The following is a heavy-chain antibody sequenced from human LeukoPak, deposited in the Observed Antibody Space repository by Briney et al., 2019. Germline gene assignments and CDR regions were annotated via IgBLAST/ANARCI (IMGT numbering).Heavy chain of an antibody. CDR3: ARVADCSGGSCYGGFTSEGAPIDY. V-gene: IGHV3-30-3*01. Sequence: GGSLRLSCAASGFTSSSYAMHWVRQAPGKGLEWVAVISYDGSNKYYADSVKGRFTISRDNSKNTLYLQMNSLRAEDTAVYYCARVADCSGGSCYGGFTSEGAPIDYWGQGTLVTVSS. CDR1: GFTSSSYA. D-gene: IGHD2-15*01. J-gene: IGHJ4*02. CDR2: ISYDGSNK.